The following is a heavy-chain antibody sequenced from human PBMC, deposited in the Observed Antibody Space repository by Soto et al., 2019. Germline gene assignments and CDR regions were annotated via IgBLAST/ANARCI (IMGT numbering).Heavy chain of an antibody. CDR2: IYNTGST. V-gene: IGHV4-59*01. Sequence: PSETLSLTCSVSGGSMSSYYWTWIRRHPGKGLEWIGYIYNTGSTRYHPSLMSRVPISGDTSKNQFPVRLSRVTAGGPVVDCCSRENIAAIDRYYFYGLDVWGRGTTVTVSS. CDR3: SRENIAAIDRYYFYGLDV. D-gene: IGHD6-13*01. J-gene: IGHJ6*02. CDR1: GGSMSSYY.